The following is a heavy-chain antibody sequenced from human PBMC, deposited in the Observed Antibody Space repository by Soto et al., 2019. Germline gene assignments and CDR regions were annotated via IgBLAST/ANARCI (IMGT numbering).Heavy chain of an antibody. CDR2: INHSGST. J-gene: IGHJ6*02. Sequence: SETLSLTCTVYGGSFSGYYWSWIRQPPGKGLEWIGEINHSGSTNYNPSLKSRVTISVDTSKNQFSLKLSSVTAADMAVYYCARASRYCSSTSCYQNYYYYYGMDVWGQGTTVTVSS. D-gene: IGHD2-2*01. V-gene: IGHV4-34*01. CDR1: GGSFSGYY. CDR3: ARASRYCSSTSCYQNYYYYYGMDV.